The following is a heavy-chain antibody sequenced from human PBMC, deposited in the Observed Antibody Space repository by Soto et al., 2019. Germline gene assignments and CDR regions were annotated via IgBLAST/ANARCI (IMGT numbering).Heavy chain of an antibody. D-gene: IGHD3-22*01. CDR1: GYSFAGYW. CDR2: IDPSDSQT. Sequence: GGSLKTYWQGSGYSFAGYWITWVRQKPGKGLEWMGRIDPSDSQTYYSPSFRGHVTISVTKSITTVFLQWSSLRASDTAMYYCARQIYDSDTGPNFQYYFDSWGQGTPVTVSS. V-gene: IGHV5-10-1*01. J-gene: IGHJ4*02. CDR3: ARQIYDSDTGPNFQYYFDS.